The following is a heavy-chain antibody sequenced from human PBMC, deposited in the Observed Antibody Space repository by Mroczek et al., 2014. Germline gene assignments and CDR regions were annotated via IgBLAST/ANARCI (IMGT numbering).Heavy chain of an antibody. CDR3: ARLFYWGRGPDFDY. D-gene: IGHD7-27*01. Sequence: QVQLVQSGPGLVKPSETLSLTCTVSGGSISSYYWSWIRQPPGKGLEWIGYIYYSGSTNYNPSLKSRVTISVDTSKNQFSLKLSSVTAADTAVYYCARLFYWGRGPDFDYWGQGTLVTVSS. CDR2: IYYSGST. V-gene: IGHV4-59*01. J-gene: IGHJ4*02. CDR1: GGSISSYY.